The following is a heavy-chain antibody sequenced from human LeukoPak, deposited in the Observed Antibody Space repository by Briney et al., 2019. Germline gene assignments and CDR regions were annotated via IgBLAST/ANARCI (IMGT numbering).Heavy chain of an antibody. J-gene: IGHJ4*02. Sequence: GASVKVSCKASGYTFTSYAMNWVRQAPRQGLEWMGWINTNTGNPTYAQGFTGRFVFSLDTSVSTAYLQISSLKAEDTALYYCAKDIGNYGSGSYDYWGQGTLVTVSS. CDR3: AKDIGNYGSGSYDY. CDR2: INTNTGNP. CDR1: GYTFTSYA. D-gene: IGHD3-10*01. V-gene: IGHV7-4-1*02.